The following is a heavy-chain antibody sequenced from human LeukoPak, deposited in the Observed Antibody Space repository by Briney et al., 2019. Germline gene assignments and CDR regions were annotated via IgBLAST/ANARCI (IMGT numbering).Heavy chain of an antibody. CDR1: GGSISSSSYY. J-gene: IGHJ4*02. V-gene: IGHV4-39*02. Sequence: SETLSLTCTVSGGSISSSSYYWGWIRQPPGKGLEWIGCIYYSGSTYYNPSLKSRVTISVDTSKNQFSLKLSSVTAADTAVYYCARDYSSSSEIDYWGQGTLVTVSS. CDR2: IYYSGST. CDR3: ARDYSSSSEIDY. D-gene: IGHD6-6*01.